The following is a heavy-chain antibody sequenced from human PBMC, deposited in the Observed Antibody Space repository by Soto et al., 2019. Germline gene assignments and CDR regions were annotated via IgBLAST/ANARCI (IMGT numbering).Heavy chain of an antibody. CDR2: IYYSGST. V-gene: IGHV4-59*01. CDR3: ARNYYDGLDY. J-gene: IGHJ4*02. Sequence: SETLSLTCTVSGGSISSYYWSWIRQPPGKGLEWIGYIYYSGSTNYNPSLKSRVTISVDTSKNQFSLKLSSVTAADTAVYYCARNYYDGLDYWGQGTLVTVSS. CDR1: GGSISSYY. D-gene: IGHD3-22*01.